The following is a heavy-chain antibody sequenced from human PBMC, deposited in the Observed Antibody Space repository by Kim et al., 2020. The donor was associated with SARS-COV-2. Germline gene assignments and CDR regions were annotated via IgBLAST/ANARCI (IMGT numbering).Heavy chain of an antibody. J-gene: IGHJ5*02. CDR3: AGEFLALWSGYYINGRALNGFDP. CDR2: INHSGST. CDR1: GGSFSGYY. Sequence: SETLSLTCAVYGGSFSGYYWSWIRQPPGKGLEWIGEINHSGSTNYNPSLKSRVTITVDTSKNQFLLMLSSVTAADTAVYYCAGEFLALWSGYYINGRALNGFDPWGEGTLVTVSS. D-gene: IGHD3-3*01. V-gene: IGHV4-34*01.